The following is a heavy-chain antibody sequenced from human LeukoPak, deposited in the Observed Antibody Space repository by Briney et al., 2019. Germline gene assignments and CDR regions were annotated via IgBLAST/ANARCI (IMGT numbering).Heavy chain of an antibody. CDR1: GYTITNYG. CDR2: ISAYNGNT. Sequence: ASVKVSCKASGYTITNYGLSWVRQAPGQGLEWVGWISAYNGNTNYGQKVQRSVTVTTDTSTNTAYMELRSLRSDDTAVYYCARATSVGATWDFDYWGQGTLVTVSS. CDR3: ARATSVGATWDFDY. D-gene: IGHD1-26*01. J-gene: IGHJ4*02. V-gene: IGHV1-18*01.